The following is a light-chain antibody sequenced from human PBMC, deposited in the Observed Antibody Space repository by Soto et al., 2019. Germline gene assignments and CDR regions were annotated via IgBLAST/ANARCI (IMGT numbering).Light chain of an antibody. Sequence: EIVLTQSPGSQSLSPGERATLSCRASQSVRSSYLAWYQQKPGQAPRLLIYGASSRATGIPDRFSGSGSGTEFTLTISSLQSEDFAVYYCQQYNNWPPYTFGQGTKLEIK. CDR3: QQYNNWPPYT. CDR1: QSVRSSY. J-gene: IGKJ2*01. V-gene: IGKV3-20*01. CDR2: GAS.